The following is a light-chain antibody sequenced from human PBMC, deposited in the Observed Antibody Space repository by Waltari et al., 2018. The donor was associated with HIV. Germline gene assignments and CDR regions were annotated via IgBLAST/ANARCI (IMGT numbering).Light chain of an antibody. Sequence: EIVMTQSPATLSVSPGERATLSCRASQSVSSNLAWYQQKPGQPPRLHIYGASTRATGTPARFSRSGSGTEFTLTISSLKSEDFAVYYCQQYNNWPPWTFGQGTKVEI. J-gene: IGKJ1*01. V-gene: IGKV3-15*01. CDR1: QSVSSN. CDR3: QQYNNWPPWT. CDR2: GAS.